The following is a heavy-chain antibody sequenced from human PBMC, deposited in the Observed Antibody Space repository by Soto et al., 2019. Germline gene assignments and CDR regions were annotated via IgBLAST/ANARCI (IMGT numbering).Heavy chain of an antibody. Sequence: SETLSLTCTVSGGSISSGGYYWSWIRQHPGKGLEWIGYIYYSGSTYYNPSLKSRVTTSVDTSKNQFSLKLSSVTAADTAVYYCARDRGYYDSSGLGWFDPWGQGTLVTVSS. CDR2: IYYSGST. CDR3: ARDRGYYDSSGLGWFDP. J-gene: IGHJ5*02. V-gene: IGHV4-31*02. D-gene: IGHD3-22*01. CDR1: GGSISSGGYY.